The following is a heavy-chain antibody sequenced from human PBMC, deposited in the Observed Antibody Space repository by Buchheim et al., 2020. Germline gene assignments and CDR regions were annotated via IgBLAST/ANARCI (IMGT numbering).Heavy chain of an antibody. J-gene: IGHJ6*02. D-gene: IGHD3-3*01. V-gene: IGHV3-7*01. CDR3: ARVGSSYYDFWSGYYRSGEDV. CDR2: IKQDGSEK. CDR1: GFTFSSYW. Sequence: EVQLVESGGGLVQPGGSLRLSCAASGFTFSSYWMSWVRQAPGKGLEWVANIKQDGSEKYYVDSVKGRFTISRDNAKHSLYLQMNSLRAEDTAVYYCARVGSSYYDFWSGYYRSGEDVWGQGTT.